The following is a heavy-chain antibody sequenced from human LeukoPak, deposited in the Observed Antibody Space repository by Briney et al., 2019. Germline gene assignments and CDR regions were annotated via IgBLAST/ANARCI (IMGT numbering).Heavy chain of an antibody. Sequence: GGSLRHSCTASGFTFSAYAMMWVRQAPGKGPEWVSAILGGGGSAFYADSVKGRFTISRDNSKYTLFLQMNSLRAEDTAVYYCARDPNGDYIGAFDMWGPGTRVTVSS. CDR1: GFTFSAYA. D-gene: IGHD4-17*01. CDR2: ILGGGGSA. CDR3: ARDPNGDYIGAFDM. J-gene: IGHJ3*02. V-gene: IGHV3-23*01.